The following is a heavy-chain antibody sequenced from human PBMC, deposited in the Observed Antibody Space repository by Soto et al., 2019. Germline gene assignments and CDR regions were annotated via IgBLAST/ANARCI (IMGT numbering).Heavy chain of an antibody. CDR2: IYSTGTI. V-gene: IGHV4-4*07. J-gene: IGHJ2*01. CDR1: GTSVRHFY. Sequence: SETLSLTCKVSGTSVRHFYWSWIRQSAGKGLEWIGRIYSTGTINFNPSLKSRLTMSMDMSKNQVSLNLTSVTAADTAVYYCSRDRADFSSTYYHYFSVWGRGTLVTVS. CDR3: SRDRADFSSTYYHYFSV. D-gene: IGHD6-13*01.